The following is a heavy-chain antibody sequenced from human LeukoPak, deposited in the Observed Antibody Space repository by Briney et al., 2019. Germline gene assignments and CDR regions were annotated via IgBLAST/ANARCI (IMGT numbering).Heavy chain of an antibody. CDR3: AGNVYGAGYYYYMDV. Sequence: ASVKVSCKASGGTFSSYAISWVRQAPGQGLEWMGGIIPIFGTANYAQKFQGRVTITADESTSTAYMELSSLGSEDAAVYYCAGNVYGAGYYYYMDVWGKGTTVTVSS. J-gene: IGHJ6*03. D-gene: IGHD4-17*01. CDR2: IIPIFGTA. V-gene: IGHV1-69*13. CDR1: GGTFSSYA.